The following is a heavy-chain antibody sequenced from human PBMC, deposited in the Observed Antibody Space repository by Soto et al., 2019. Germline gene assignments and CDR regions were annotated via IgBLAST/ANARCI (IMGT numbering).Heavy chain of an antibody. V-gene: IGHV3-23*01. Sequence: GGSLRLSCAASGFTFSSYGMSWVRQAPGKGLEWGSGISYSGGSTYYADSVKGRFTLSRDNSKNTLYLQMNSLRAEDTAVYYCARCSYYYDSSDYYYGMDVWGQGTTVTVSS. CDR1: GFTFSSYG. CDR2: ISYSGGST. D-gene: IGHD3-22*01. CDR3: ARCSYYYDSSDYYYGMDV. J-gene: IGHJ6*02.